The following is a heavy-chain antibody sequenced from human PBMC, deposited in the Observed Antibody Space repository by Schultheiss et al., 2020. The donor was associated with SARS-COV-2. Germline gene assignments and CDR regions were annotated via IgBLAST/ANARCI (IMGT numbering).Heavy chain of an antibody. J-gene: IGHJ4*02. CDR1: GFTFSSYA. CDR2: ISGSGGST. CDR3: AKSGFGVVTGIDY. D-gene: IGHD3-3*01. Sequence: GGSLRLSCAASGFTFSSYAMSWVRQAPGKGLEWVSAISGSGGSTYYADSVKGRFTNSRDNSKNTLYMQMNSLRVEDTAVYYCAKSGFGVVTGIDYWGQGTLVTVSS. V-gene: IGHV3-23*01.